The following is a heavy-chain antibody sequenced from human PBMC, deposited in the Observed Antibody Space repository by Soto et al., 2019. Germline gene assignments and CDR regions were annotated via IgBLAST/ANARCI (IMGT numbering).Heavy chain of an antibody. D-gene: IGHD3-3*01. Sequence: ASVKVSCKASGGTFSSYAISWVRQAPGQGLEWMGGIIPIFGTANYAQKFQGRGTVTGDESTSTAYMELSNLRSEDTAVYYCAKSTLEWFNYYGMDVWGQGTTVTVSS. CDR3: AKSTLEWFNYYGMDV. V-gene: IGHV1-69*13. J-gene: IGHJ6*02. CDR1: GGTFSSYA. CDR2: IIPIFGTA.